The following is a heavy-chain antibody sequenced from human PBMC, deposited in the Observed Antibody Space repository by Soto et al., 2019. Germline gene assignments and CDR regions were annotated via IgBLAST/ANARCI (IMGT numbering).Heavy chain of an antibody. V-gene: IGHV3-23*01. D-gene: IGHD1-26*01. CDR2: TGGLETDT. J-gene: IGHJ3*02. Sequence: PGGSLRLSCAASVFTFSTYAMSWVRQAPGKGLEWVAGTGGLETDTYYADSVRGRFTISRDNSRSTLVLQMTSLRADDTAIYYCAKDRMSYNSVWDPFDIWGQGTVVTVSS. CDR1: VFTFSTYA. CDR3: AKDRMSYNSVWDPFDI.